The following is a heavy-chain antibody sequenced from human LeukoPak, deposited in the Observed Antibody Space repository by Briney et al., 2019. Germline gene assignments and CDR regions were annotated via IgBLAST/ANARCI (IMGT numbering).Heavy chain of an antibody. J-gene: IGHJ4*02. V-gene: IGHV5-51*01. CDR2: IYPPDSDT. D-gene: IGHD1-26*01. CDR1: GYTSTSYW. Sequence: PGESLKISCKGSGYTSTSYWIGWVRQMPGKGLELMGVIYPPDSDTRYSPSFQGQVTISADRFISTAYVQWRSLKASDTAFYYCARVGGSFPSALDFWGQGTLVTVSS. CDR3: ARVGGSFPSALDF.